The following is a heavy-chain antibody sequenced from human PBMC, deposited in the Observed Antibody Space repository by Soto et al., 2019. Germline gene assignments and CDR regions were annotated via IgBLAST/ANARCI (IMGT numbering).Heavy chain of an antibody. CDR3: ALYSGSYFDY. CDR1: GFTFSSYA. D-gene: IGHD1-26*01. CDR2: ISWNSGSI. Sequence: GGSLRLSCAASGFTFSSYAMSWVRQAPGKGLEWVSGISWNSGSIGYADSVKGRFTISRDNAKNSLYLQMNSLRAEDTALYYCALYSGSYFDYWGQGTLVTVSS. J-gene: IGHJ4*02. V-gene: IGHV3-9*01.